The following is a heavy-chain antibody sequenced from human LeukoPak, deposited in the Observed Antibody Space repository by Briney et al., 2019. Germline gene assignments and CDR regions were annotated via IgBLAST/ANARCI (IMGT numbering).Heavy chain of an antibody. CDR1: GFTFSSYA. Sequence: PWGSLRLSCAASGFTFSSYAMSWVRQAPGKGLEWVSPISGSGGSTYYADSVKGRFTISRDNSKNTLYLQMNSLRAEDTAVYYCAGGVAVAGIGPLDYWGQGTLVAVSS. D-gene: IGHD6-19*01. V-gene: IGHV3-23*01. CDR2: ISGSGGST. CDR3: AGGVAVAGIGPLDY. J-gene: IGHJ4*01.